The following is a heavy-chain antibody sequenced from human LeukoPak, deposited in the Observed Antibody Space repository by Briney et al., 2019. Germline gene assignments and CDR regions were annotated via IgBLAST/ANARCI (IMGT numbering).Heavy chain of an antibody. CDR2: MNPKSGYT. J-gene: IGHJ4*02. D-gene: IGHD3-22*01. CDR1: GYTFTSYG. V-gene: IGHV1-8*02. CDR3: ARDYYYDSSGYFNFDY. Sequence: ASVKVSCKASGYTFTSYGISWVRQATGQGLEWMGWMNPKSGYTGYAQKFQGRVTMTRNTSITTAYMELSSLRSEDTAVYYCARDYYYDSSGYFNFDYWGQGTLVTVSS.